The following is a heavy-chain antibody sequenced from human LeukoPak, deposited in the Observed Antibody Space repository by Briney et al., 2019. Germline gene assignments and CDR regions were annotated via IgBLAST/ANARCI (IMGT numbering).Heavy chain of an antibody. J-gene: IGHJ4*02. Sequence: PSETLSLTCTVSGGSISSYYWSWIRQPPGKGLEWIGYIYYSGSTNYNPSLKSRVTISVDTSKNQFSLKLSSVTAADTAVYYCARDGYDFWSGYYIPFDYWGQGTLVTVSS. D-gene: IGHD3-3*01. CDR2: IYYSGST. CDR3: ARDGYDFWSGYYIPFDY. V-gene: IGHV4-59*01. CDR1: GGSISSYY.